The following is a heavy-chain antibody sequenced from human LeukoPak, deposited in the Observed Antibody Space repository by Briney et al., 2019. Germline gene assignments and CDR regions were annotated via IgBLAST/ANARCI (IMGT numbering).Heavy chain of an antibody. Sequence: SETLSLTCTVSGGSFSSRTNYWGWIRQPPGKGLEWIGNIYYRGSTYSNPSLKSRVTISVDTSTKRFSLNVSSVTAADTAVYYCARGTDNWGSVEAFDICGRGTMVNVSS. CDR1: GGSFSSRTNY. J-gene: IGHJ3*02. D-gene: IGHD7-27*01. CDR3: ARGTDNWGSVEAFDI. CDR2: IYYRGST. V-gene: IGHV4-39*07.